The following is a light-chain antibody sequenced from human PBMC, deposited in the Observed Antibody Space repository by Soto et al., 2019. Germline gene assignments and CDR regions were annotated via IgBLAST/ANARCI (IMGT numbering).Light chain of an antibody. CDR1: QDISNY. J-gene: IGKJ4*01. CDR3: QQYDNLPPLS. Sequence: DIQMTQSPSSLSASVGDRVTITCQARQDISNYLNWYQQKPGKDPKLLIYAASNLETGVPTRFSGSSSGTYFTITISSLQPEDIATYYCQQYDNLPPLSFGGGTKVEIK. V-gene: IGKV1-33*01. CDR2: AAS.